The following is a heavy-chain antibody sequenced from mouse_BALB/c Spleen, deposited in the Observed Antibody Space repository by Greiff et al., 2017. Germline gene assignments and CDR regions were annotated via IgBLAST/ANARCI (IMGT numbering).Heavy chain of an antibody. CDR3: ARRLRSGYYAMDY. V-gene: IGHV3-6*02. J-gene: IGHJ4*01. Sequence: EVQVVESGPGLVKPSQSLSLTCSVTGYSITSGYYWNWIRQFPGNKLEWMGYISYDGSNNYNPSLKNRISITRDTSKNQFFLKLNSVTTEDTATYYCARRLRSGYYAMDYWGQGTSVTVSS. D-gene: IGHD3-2*02. CDR1: GYSITSGYY. CDR2: ISYDGSN.